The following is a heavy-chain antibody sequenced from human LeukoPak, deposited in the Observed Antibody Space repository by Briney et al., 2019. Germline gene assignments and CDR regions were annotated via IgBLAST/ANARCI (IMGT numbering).Heavy chain of an antibody. V-gene: IGHV1-2*02. CDR3: ARGRDNNRWGWFDP. CDR2: INPNSGGT. CDR1: GYTFSDYF. J-gene: IGHJ5*02. Sequence: GASVKVSCKASGYTFSDYFIHWVRQAPGQGLEWMGWINPNSGGTNYAQNFQDRVTMTRDTSISTVYMELSRLRFDDTAVYYCARGRDNNRWGWFDPWGQGTLVTVSS. D-gene: IGHD1/OR15-1a*01.